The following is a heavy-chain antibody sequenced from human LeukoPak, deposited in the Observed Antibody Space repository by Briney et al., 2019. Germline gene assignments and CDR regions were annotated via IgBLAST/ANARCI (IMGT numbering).Heavy chain of an antibody. CDR1: GGSFSGYY. J-gene: IGHJ6*02. CDR2: INHSGST. D-gene: IGHD3-10*01. Sequence: SETLSLTCAVYGGSFSGYYWSWIRQPPGKGLEWIGEINHSGSTNYNPSLKSRVTISVDTSKNQFSLKLSSVTAADTAVYYCARDKVKYYGSGSYYTNYYYGMDVWGQGTTVTVSS. CDR3: ARDKVKYYGSGSYYTNYYYGMDV. V-gene: IGHV4-34*01.